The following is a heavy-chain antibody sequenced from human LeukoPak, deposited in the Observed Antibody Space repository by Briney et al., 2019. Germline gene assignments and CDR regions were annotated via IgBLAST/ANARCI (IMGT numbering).Heavy chain of an antibody. J-gene: IGHJ4*02. Sequence: SETLSLTCAVYGESFSSYYMSWVRQPPGEGREWVGGIYNGGSTNYNPSLKSRVTISVDKSKNQFSLKLSSVTAADTAVYYCARVGDIGYYYGSGSWYYFDYWGQGTLVTVSS. CDR3: ARVGDIGYYYGSGSWYYFDY. V-gene: IGHV4-34*01. CDR2: IYNGGST. D-gene: IGHD3-10*01. CDR1: GESFSSYY.